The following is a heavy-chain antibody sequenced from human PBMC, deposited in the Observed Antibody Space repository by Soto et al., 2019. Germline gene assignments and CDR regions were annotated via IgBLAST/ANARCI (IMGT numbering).Heavy chain of an antibody. V-gene: IGHV1-18*01. CDR1: GYTFTSYG. CDR2: ISAYNGNT. Sequence: GASVKVSCEASGYTFTSYGISWVRQAPGQGLEWMGWISAYNGNTNYAQKLQGRVTMTTDTSTSTAYMELRSLRSDDTAVYYCASDCSGGSCYVRNWFDPWGQGTLVTVSS. CDR3: ASDCSGGSCYVRNWFDP. D-gene: IGHD2-15*01. J-gene: IGHJ5*02.